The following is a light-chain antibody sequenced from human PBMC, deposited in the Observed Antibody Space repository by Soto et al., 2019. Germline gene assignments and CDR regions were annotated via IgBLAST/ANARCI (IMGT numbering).Light chain of an antibody. Sequence: QSVLTQPPSVSAAPGQKVTISCSGSSSNIGNNYVSWYQQLPGTVPKLLIYDNNKRPSGIPDRFSGSKSGTSATLGITGLQTGDEADYYCGTWDSSLSAHVVFGGGTKVTVL. J-gene: IGLJ2*01. CDR3: GTWDSSLSAHVV. CDR1: SSNIGNNY. V-gene: IGLV1-51*01. CDR2: DNN.